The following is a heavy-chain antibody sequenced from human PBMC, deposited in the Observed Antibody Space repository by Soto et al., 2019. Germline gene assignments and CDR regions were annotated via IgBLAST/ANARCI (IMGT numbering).Heavy chain of an antibody. CDR2: MFTTGSH. J-gene: IGHJ6*02. D-gene: IGHD3-22*01. CDR1: GGSISSYY. CDR3: ARALKPYYSDSRGFYSVELDV. Sequence: QVQLQESGPGLVKPSETLSLTCTVSGGSISSYYWTWIRQPAGKGLEWIGRMFTTGSHNYNPSLRRLLSMSLDTAKNQFSQKLTSVAAADTAVYYCARALKPYYSDSRGFYSVELDVWGQGNTLTVSS. V-gene: IGHV4-4*07.